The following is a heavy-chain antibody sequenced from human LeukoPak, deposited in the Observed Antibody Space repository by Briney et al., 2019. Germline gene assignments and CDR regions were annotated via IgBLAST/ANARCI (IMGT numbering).Heavy chain of an antibody. CDR2: INPNSGGT. J-gene: IGHJ4*02. Sequence: GASVKVSCKASGYTYTGYYMHWVRQAPGQGREWMGWINPNSGGTNYAQKLQGRVTMTRDTSISTAYMELSRLRADDCAVYYCARISLRSWKLGDFDYWGQGTLVTVSS. CDR3: ARISLRSWKLGDFDY. CDR1: GYTYTGYY. D-gene: IGHD6-13*01. V-gene: IGHV1-2*02.